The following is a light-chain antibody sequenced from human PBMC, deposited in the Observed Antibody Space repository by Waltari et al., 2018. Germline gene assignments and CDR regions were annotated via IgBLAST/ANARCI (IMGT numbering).Light chain of an antibody. CDR2: QHT. Sequence: SYELTQPPSVSVSPGQTANITCSGDKLGDKYACWYHQKPGQSPVLVMFQHTKRPSGIPERFSGSNSGNTATLTIRGTQAMDEADYYCQVWDSTTAHVVFGGGTKLTVL. V-gene: IGLV3-1*01. J-gene: IGLJ2*01. CDR3: QVWDSTTAHVV. CDR1: KLGDKY.